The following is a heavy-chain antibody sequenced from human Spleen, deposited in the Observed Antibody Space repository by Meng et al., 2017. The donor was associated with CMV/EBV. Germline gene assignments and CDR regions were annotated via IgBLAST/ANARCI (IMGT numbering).Heavy chain of an antibody. Sequence: GGSLRLSCAASGFTFSSYAMSWVRQAPGKGLEWVSSISKSSDYIYYADSVKGRFTISRDNAQHSLYLQMDSLTAEDTAIYYCARDLGNSTGYLRYFDIWGQGTRVTVSS. CDR2: ISKSSDYI. D-gene: IGHD3-22*01. V-gene: IGHV3-21*01. J-gene: IGHJ4*02. CDR3: ARDLGNSTGYLRYFDI. CDR1: GFTFSSYA.